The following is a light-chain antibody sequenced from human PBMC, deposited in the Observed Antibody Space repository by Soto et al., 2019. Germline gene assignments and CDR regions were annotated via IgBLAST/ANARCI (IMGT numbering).Light chain of an antibody. CDR1: QRISTW. J-gene: IGKJ1*01. Sequence: DIQMTQSPSTLSASVGDRVTITCRASQRISTWLAWYQQKPGKAPKLLIYKASSLESGVPSRFSGSASGTEFTLTISSLQPDDFATYYCQQYSTYLWTVGHGTKVDIK. CDR3: QQYSTYLWT. CDR2: KAS. V-gene: IGKV1-5*03.